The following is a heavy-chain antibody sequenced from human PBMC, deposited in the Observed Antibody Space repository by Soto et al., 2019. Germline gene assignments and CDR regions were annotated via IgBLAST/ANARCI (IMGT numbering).Heavy chain of an antibody. CDR1: GFTFSSYW. CDR3: ARFYGSGSYYRIIYYYYYMDV. D-gene: IGHD3-10*01. V-gene: IGHV3-7*01. CDR2: IKQDGSEK. J-gene: IGHJ6*03. Sequence: GGSLRLSCAASGFTFSSYWMSWVRQAPGKGLEWVANIKQDGSEKYYVDSVKGRFTISRDNAKNSLYLQMNSLRAEDTAVYYCARFYGSGSYYRIIYYYYYMDVWGKGTTVTVSS.